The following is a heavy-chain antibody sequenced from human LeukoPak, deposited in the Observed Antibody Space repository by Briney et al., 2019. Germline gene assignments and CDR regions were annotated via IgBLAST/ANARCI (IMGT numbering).Heavy chain of an antibody. J-gene: IGHJ4*02. Sequence: PSETLSLTCTVSGGAISSGDYYGSWIRQPPGKGLEWIGYIYYSGSTYYNPSLKSRVPISVATSKNQFSLKPSSATAAATAVYYCARVAGDSGYDPDYWGQGTLVTVSS. CDR2: IYYSGST. V-gene: IGHV4-30-4*01. CDR3: ARVAGDSGYDPDY. CDR1: GGAISSGDYY. D-gene: IGHD5-12*01.